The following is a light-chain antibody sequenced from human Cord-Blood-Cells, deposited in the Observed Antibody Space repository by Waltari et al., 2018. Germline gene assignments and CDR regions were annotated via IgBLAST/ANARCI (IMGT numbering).Light chain of an antibody. CDR3: SSYTSSSTPVV. V-gene: IGLV2-14*01. CDR2: DVS. Sequence: QSALTQPASVSGSPRQSSTISCTGPSSDVGGYNYVSWYQQHPGKAPKLMIYDVSNRPSGVSNRFSGSKSGNTASLTISGLQAEDEADYYCSSYTSSSTPVVFGGGTKLTVL. J-gene: IGLJ2*01. CDR1: SSDVGGYNY.